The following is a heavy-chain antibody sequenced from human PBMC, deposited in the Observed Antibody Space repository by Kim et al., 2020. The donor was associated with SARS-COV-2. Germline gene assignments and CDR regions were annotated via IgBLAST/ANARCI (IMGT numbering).Heavy chain of an antibody. V-gene: IGHV3-7*04. D-gene: IGHD5-12*01. CDR3: ARGDSSGYDHSFDY. CDR1: GFTFSSYW. J-gene: IGHJ4*02. CDR2: MNQDGGEK. Sequence: GGSLRLSCAASGFTFSSYWMNWVRQAPGEGLEWVANMNQDGGEKNYVDSVKGRFTISRDSAKNSLYLQRNSLRAEDTAVYFCARGDSSGYDHSFDYWGQGTLVTVSS.